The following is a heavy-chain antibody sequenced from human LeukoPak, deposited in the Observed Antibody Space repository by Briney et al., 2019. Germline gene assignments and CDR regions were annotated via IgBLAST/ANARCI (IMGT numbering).Heavy chain of an antibody. V-gene: IGHV1-18*01. Sequence: ASVTVSCKASGYTFTSYGISWVRQAPGQGLEWMGWISAYNGNTNYAQKLQGRVTMTTDTSTSTAYMELRSLRSDDTAVYYCARGPDRAYYYDSSGYPPDYWGQGTLVTVSS. CDR2: ISAYNGNT. D-gene: IGHD3-22*01. CDR3: ARGPDRAYYYDSSGYPPDY. CDR1: GYTFTSYG. J-gene: IGHJ4*02.